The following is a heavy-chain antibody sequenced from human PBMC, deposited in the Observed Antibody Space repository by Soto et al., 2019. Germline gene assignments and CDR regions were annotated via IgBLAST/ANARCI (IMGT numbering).Heavy chain of an antibody. D-gene: IGHD3-3*01. V-gene: IGHV3-48*02. CDR1: GFTFISYS. J-gene: IGHJ6*02. CDR2: ISSSSSTI. Sequence: GGSLRLSCAASGFTFISYSMNWVLQAPWKGLEWVSYISSSSSTIYYADSVKGRFTISRDNAKNSLYLQMNSLRDEDTAVYYCARAPHYDFWSGYHLGGQVHGMDVWGQGTTVTVSS. CDR3: ARAPHYDFWSGYHLGGQVHGMDV.